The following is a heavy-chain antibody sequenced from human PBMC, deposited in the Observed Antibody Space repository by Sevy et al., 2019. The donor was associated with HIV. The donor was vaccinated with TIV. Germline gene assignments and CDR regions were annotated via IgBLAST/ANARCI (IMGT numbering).Heavy chain of an antibody. CDR3: ARTPVIMITSGGVIALRQFDF. D-gene: IGHD3-16*02. V-gene: IGHV4-59*01. Sequence: SETLSLTCTLSGGSISGYYWSWIRQPPGKGLEWIGYIYYSGSTNYNPSLKNRVTMSVDTSKNQFSLKMSSVTAADTAVYYCARTPVIMITSGGVIALRQFDFWGQGTLVTVSS. CDR2: IYYSGST. J-gene: IGHJ4*02. CDR1: GGSISGYY.